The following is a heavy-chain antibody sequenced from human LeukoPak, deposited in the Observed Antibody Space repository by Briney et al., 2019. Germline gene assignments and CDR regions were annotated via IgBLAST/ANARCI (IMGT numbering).Heavy chain of an antibody. CDR2: IYPGDSET. CDR1: GYRFSTYW. CDR3: ARKCGYYDY. V-gene: IGHV5-51*01. D-gene: IGHD3-22*01. J-gene: IGHJ4*02. Sequence: SGESLKISCKGSGYRFSTYWTAWVRQMPGTGLEWMGIIYPGDSETRYSPSFQGQVTISADESMSTAYLQWSSLKASDSTMYYCARKCGYYDYWGQGTLVTVSS.